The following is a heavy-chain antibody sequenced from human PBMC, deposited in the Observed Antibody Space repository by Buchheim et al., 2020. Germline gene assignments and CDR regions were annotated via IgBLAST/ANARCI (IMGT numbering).Heavy chain of an antibody. J-gene: IGHJ5*02. CDR1: GYTFTSYY. D-gene: IGHD2-21*02. Sequence: QVQLVQSGAEVKKPGASVKVSCKASGYTFTSYYMHWVRQPPGQGLEWMGIINPSGGSTSYAQKFQGRVTMTRDTSTSTVYMELSSLRSEDTAVYYCARDYLSAYCGGDCYKGIDPWGQGTL. CDR2: INPSGGST. CDR3: ARDYLSAYCGGDCYKGIDP. V-gene: IGHV1-46*01.